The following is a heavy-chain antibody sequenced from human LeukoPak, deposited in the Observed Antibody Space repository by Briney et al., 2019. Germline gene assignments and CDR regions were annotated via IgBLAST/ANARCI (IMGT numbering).Heavy chain of an antibody. D-gene: IGHD4-23*01. Sequence: PGGSLRLSCAASGFTFSSYSMNWDRQAPGKGLEWVSSISSSSSYIYYADSVKGRFTISRDNAKNSLYLQMNSLRAEDTAVYYCARNYGGNSYDAFDIWGQGTMVTVSS. CDR3: ARNYGGNSYDAFDI. V-gene: IGHV3-21*01. J-gene: IGHJ3*02. CDR2: ISSSSSYI. CDR1: GFTFSSYS.